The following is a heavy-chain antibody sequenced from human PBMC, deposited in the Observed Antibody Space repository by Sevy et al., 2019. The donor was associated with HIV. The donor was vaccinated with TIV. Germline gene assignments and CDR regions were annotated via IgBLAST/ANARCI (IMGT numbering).Heavy chain of an antibody. CDR1: GGSFSGYF. J-gene: IGHJ4*02. D-gene: IGHD1-26*01. Sequence: SETLSLTCAAYGGSFSGYFWTWIRQPPGKGLEWIGEIYHSGSNNYNPSVKSRVTISVDTSKNQFSLKLTSATAADTAVYYCARRGGKSYSFDYWGQGTLVTVSS. CDR3: ARRGGKSYSFDY. CDR2: IYHSGSN. V-gene: IGHV4-34*01.